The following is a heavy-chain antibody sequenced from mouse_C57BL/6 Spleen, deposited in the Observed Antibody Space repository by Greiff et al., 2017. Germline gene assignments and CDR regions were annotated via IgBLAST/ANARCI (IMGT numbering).Heavy chain of an antibody. CDR3: ERVPGKIGYGYDGDYFDY. CDR2: IHPNSGST. CDR1: GYTFTSYW. Sequence: QVQLQQPGAELVKPGASVKLSCKASGYTFTSYWMHWVKQRPGQGLEWIGMIHPNSGSTNYNEKFKSKATLTVDKSSSTAYMQLSSLTSEDSAVYYCERVPGKIGYGYDGDYFDYWGQGTTLTVSS. J-gene: IGHJ2*01. V-gene: IGHV1-64*01. D-gene: IGHD2-2*01.